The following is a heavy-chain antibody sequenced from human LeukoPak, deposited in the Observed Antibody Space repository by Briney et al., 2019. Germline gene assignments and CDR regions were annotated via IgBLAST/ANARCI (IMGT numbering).Heavy chain of an antibody. CDR2: ISGSGDST. CDR1: GFTFSSYA. V-gene: IGHV3-23*01. CDR3: ANLGPGRDDAFDI. Sequence: GGSLRLSCAASGFTFSSYAMSWVRQAPGKGLEWVSTISGSGDSTYYADSVKGRFTISRDNSKNTLYLQMNSLRAEDTAVYYCANLGPGRDDAFDIWGQGTMVTVSS. D-gene: IGHD2-15*01. J-gene: IGHJ3*02.